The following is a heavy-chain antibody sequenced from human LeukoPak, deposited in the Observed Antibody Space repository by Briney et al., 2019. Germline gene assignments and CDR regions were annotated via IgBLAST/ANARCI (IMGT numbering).Heavy chain of an antibody. V-gene: IGHV1-18*01. J-gene: IGHJ6*02. CDR3: ARDIVATTGNSYYYYGMDG. D-gene: IGHD5-12*01. Sequence: ASVKVSCNASGYSFTSYGISWVRQAPGQGLEWMGWISAYNGHTIYAQKFQGRVTMNTDTSTSTAYMELRSLRSDDTAVFYCARDIVATTGNSYYYYGMDGWGQGTTVIVSS. CDR1: GYSFTSYG. CDR2: ISAYNGHT.